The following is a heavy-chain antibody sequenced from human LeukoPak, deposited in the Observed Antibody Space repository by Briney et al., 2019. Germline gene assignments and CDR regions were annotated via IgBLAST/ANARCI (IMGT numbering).Heavy chain of an antibody. Sequence: ASEKVSRKASGYTFTTYGISWVRQAPGQGLEWMGWISAYNGNTNYAQKLQGRVTMTTDTSTSTAYMELRSLRSDDTAVYYCARDRVAARLGYWGQGTLVTVSS. CDR2: ISAYNGNT. D-gene: IGHD6-6*01. V-gene: IGHV1-18*01. CDR3: ARDRVAARLGY. J-gene: IGHJ4*02. CDR1: GYTFTTYG.